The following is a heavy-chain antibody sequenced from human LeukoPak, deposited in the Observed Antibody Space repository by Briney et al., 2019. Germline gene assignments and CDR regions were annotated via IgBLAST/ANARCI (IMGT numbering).Heavy chain of an antibody. CDR2: IYSDGNT. CDR1: GFTVSSNY. Sequence: GGSLTLSCTASGFTVSSNYMSWVRHAPGKGLEWVSAIYSDGNTYYADSVKGRFTISRDNSKNTLYLQMNSLRAEDTAVYYCASDRGPGLRVAVGVFDYWGQGTLVTVSS. V-gene: IGHV3-66*01. CDR3: ASDRGPGLRVAVGVFDY. D-gene: IGHD6-19*01. J-gene: IGHJ4*02.